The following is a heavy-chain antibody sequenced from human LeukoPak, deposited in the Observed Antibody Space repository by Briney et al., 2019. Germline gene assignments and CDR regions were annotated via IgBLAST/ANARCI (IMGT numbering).Heavy chain of an antibody. V-gene: IGHV4-59*08. J-gene: IGHJ6*03. CDR1: GGSISSYY. CDR2: IYDSGNT. Sequence: SETLSLTCTVSGGSISSYYWTWIRQPPGKGLEWLGYIYDSGNTNYNPSLKSRVTIPLDTSKNQFSLKLSSVTAADTAVYYCARRPLRFSYYYMDVWGKGTTVTVSS. CDR3: ARRPLRFSYYYMDV. D-gene: IGHD3-3*01.